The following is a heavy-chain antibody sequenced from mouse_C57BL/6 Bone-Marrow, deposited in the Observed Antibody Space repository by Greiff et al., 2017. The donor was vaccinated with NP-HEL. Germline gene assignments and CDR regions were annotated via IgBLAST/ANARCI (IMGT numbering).Heavy chain of an antibody. CDR2: IDPSDSYT. J-gene: IGHJ3*01. V-gene: IGHV1-50*01. CDR3: ARDFVFAY. CDR1: GYTFTSYW. Sequence: QVQLKQSGAELVKPGASVKLSCKASGYTFTSYWMQWVKQRPGQGLEWIGEIDPSDSYTNYNQKFKGKATLTVDTSSSTAYMQLSSLTSEDSAVYYCARDFVFAYWGQGTLVTVSA.